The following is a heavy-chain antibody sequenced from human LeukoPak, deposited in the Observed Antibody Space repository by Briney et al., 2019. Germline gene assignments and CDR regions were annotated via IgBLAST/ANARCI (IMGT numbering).Heavy chain of an antibody. CDR2: INHSGST. Sequence: SETLSLTCAVYGGSFSGYYWSWSRQPPGKGLEWIGEINHSGSTNYNPSLKSRVTISVDTSKNQFSLKLSSVTAADTAVYYCARLRGGYSYGRTDVWGQGTTVTVSS. D-gene: IGHD5-18*01. V-gene: IGHV4-34*01. CDR1: GGSFSGYY. J-gene: IGHJ6*02. CDR3: ARLRGGYSYGRTDV.